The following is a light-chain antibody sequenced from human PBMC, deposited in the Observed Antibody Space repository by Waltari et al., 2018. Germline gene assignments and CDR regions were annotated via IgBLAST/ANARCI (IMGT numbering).Light chain of an antibody. CDR2: HPS. J-gene: IGKJ1*01. CDR1: QSVNIY. V-gene: IGKV3-20*01. CDR3: QHYKNLPVS. Sequence: IVLTQSPGTLSLSPGERATLSCRASQSVNIYLAWYQQKPGQAPRLLIYHPSTRAAGIPDRFSGSGSGTDFSLTISGLEPEDFAVYYCQHYKNLPVSFGQGTKVEIK.